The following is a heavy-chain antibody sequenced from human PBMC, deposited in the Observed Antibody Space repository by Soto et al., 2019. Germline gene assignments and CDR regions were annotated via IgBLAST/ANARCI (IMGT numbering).Heavy chain of an antibody. CDR3: ARGIGGPRGITMVRGGGYYYYMGV. CDR2: MNPNSGNT. CDR1: GYTFTSYD. V-gene: IGHV1-8*01. D-gene: IGHD3-10*01. J-gene: IGHJ6*03. Sequence: GASVKVSCKASGYTFTSYDINWVRQATGQGLEWMGWMNPNSGNTGYAQKFQGRVTMTRNTSISTAYMELSSLRSEDTAVYYCARGIGGPRGITMVRGGGYYYYMGVWGKGTTVTVSS.